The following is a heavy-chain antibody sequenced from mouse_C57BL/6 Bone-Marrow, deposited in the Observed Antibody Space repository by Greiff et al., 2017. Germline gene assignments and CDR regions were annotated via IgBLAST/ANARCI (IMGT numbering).Heavy chain of an antibody. J-gene: IGHJ2*01. V-gene: IGHV1-64*01. CDR2: IHPNSGST. CDR1: GYTFTSYW. Sequence: QVQLKESGAELVKPGASVKLSCKASGYTFTSYWMHWVKQRPGQGLEWIGMIHPNSGSTNYNEKFKSKATLTVDKSSSTAYMQLSSLTSEDSAVYYCARGTVFFDYWGQGTTLTVSS. CDR3: ARGTVFFDY. D-gene: IGHD3-3*01.